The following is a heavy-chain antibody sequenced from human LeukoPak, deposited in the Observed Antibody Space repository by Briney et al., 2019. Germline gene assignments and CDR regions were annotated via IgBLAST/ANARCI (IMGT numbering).Heavy chain of an antibody. V-gene: IGHV4-59*08. CDR3: ARGDGDYDYFDY. J-gene: IGHJ4*02. CDR2: IYYSGGT. CDR1: GDSISSYY. Sequence: KPSETLSLTCTVSGDSISSYYWSWIRQPPGKGLEWIGYIYYSGGTDYNPSLKSRVTISVDTSKNQFSLKLRSVTAADTAVYYCARGDGDYDYFDYWGQGTLVTVSS. D-gene: IGHD4-17*01.